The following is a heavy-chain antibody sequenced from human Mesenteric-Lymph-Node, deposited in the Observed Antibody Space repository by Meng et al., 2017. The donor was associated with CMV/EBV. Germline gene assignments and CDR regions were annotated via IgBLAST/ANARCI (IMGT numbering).Heavy chain of an antibody. Sequence: GGSLRLSCAASGFTFSNAWMSWVRQAPGMGLEWVSGINWNGGNTGYADSVKGRFTISRDNAKNSLYLQMNSLRAEDTALYYCARARYCSSTTCYNFDYWGQGTLVTVSS. J-gene: IGHJ4*02. CDR2: INWNGGNT. D-gene: IGHD2-2*02. CDR1: GFTFSNAW. CDR3: ARARYCSSTTCYNFDY. V-gene: IGHV3-20*04.